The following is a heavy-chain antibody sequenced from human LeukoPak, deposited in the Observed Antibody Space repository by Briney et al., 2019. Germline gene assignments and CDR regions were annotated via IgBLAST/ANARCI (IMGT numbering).Heavy chain of an antibody. Sequence: ASVKVSCKAFGYSFTRYAMHWVRQAPGQRLEWMGWINAGNGNTKYSQKFQGRVTMTRDTSTSTVYMELSSLRSEDTAVYYCARVVTGYYRLDSWGQGTLVTVSS. CDR3: ARVVTGYYRLDS. V-gene: IGHV1-3*01. CDR2: INAGNGNT. CDR1: GYSFTRYA. D-gene: IGHD3-9*01. J-gene: IGHJ5*01.